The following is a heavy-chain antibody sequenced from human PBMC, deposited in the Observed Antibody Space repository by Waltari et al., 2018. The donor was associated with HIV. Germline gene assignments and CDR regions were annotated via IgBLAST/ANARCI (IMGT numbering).Heavy chain of an antibody. V-gene: IGHV4-39*06. CDR3: AADFNDYTIYFDS. CDR1: ADALITTAYP. CDR2: IYYGGIT. J-gene: IGHJ4*02. D-gene: IGHD3-16*01. Sequence: LQLQESRPGPVKPSETLSLTSTASADALITTAYPWGWTCRPPGKGLEWIGNIYYGGITYYTASLQSRVTTSLDLSKNLCQLLLRSVTAADTAIYYWAADFNDYTIYFDSRGPGTPVSFSS.